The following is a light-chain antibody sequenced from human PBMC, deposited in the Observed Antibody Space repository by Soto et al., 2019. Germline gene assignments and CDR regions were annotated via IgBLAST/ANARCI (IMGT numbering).Light chain of an antibody. CDR2: EVS. CDR1: SSDVGGYNY. CDR3: SSYSSGSTHVI. J-gene: IGLJ2*01. V-gene: IGLV2-14*01. Sequence: QSVLTQSASVSGSPGQSITISCTGTSSDVGGYNYVSWYQQHPGKAPKLMIYEVSNRPSGVSNRFSGSKSGNTASLTISGLQAEDETDYYCSSYSSGSTHVIFGGGTKVTVL.